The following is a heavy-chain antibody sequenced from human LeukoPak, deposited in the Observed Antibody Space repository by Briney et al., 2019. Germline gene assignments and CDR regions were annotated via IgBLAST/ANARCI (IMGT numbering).Heavy chain of an antibody. CDR1: GYSFTGYY. J-gene: IGHJ5*02. D-gene: IGHD3-16*02. Sequence: GASVKVSCKASGYSFTGYYMHWVRQAPGQGLEWMGWINPNSGDTKYAQKFQGRVTMTRDTSISTAYMELTRLRSDDTAVYYCARDNSVGDIAWWFDPWGQGTLVTVSS. CDR2: INPNSGDT. CDR3: ARDNSVGDIAWWFDP. V-gene: IGHV1-2*02.